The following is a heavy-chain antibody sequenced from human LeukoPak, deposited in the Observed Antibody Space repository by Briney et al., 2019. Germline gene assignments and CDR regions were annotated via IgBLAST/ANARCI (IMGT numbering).Heavy chain of an antibody. CDR3: ARGPVAAAGTRFADY. D-gene: IGHD6-13*01. Sequence: ASVKVSCKASGGTFSSYAISWVRQAPGQGLEWMGRIIPIFGTANYAQKFQGRVTITTDESTSTAYMELSSLRSEDTAVYYFARGPVAAAGTRFADYWGQGTLVTVSS. CDR1: GGTFSSYA. V-gene: IGHV1-69*05. CDR2: IIPIFGTA. J-gene: IGHJ4*02.